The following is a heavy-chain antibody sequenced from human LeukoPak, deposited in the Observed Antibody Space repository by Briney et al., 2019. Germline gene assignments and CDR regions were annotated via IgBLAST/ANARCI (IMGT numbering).Heavy chain of an antibody. CDR3: AKDLSRCSSSSCYEFDF. D-gene: IGHD2-2*01. Sequence: GGSLRLSCAASGLTISSHGMHWVRQAPGKGLEWVAVISSDARNKHYADSVKGRFTISRDNSKNTLYLQINSLRAEDTALYYCAKDLSRCSSSSCYEFDFWGRGTLVTVSS. CDR1: GLTISSHG. J-gene: IGHJ4*02. V-gene: IGHV3-30*18. CDR2: ISSDARNK.